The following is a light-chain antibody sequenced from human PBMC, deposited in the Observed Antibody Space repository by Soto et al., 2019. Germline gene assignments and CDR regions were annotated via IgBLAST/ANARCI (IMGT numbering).Light chain of an antibody. CDR1: QSVSSK. CDR2: GAS. J-gene: IGKJ1*01. Sequence: EIVMTQSPVTLSVSPGERATLSCRASQSVSSKLAWYQQKPGQAPRLLIYGASTRATGIPARFSGSGSGTEFTLTISSLQSEDFAVYYCQQYNNWPAWTFGQGTKVDI. CDR3: QQYNNWPAWT. V-gene: IGKV3-15*01.